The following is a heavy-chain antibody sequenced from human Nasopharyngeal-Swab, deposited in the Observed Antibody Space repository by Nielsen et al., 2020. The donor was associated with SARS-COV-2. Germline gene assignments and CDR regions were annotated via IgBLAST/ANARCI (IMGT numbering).Heavy chain of an antibody. D-gene: IGHD6-13*01. CDR1: GFTFSSYW. CDR2: IKQDGSEK. CDR3: ARDSFSRVGAAGSSHYYYYGMDV. Sequence: GGSLRPSCAASGFTFSSYWMSWVRQAPGKGLEWVANIKQDGSEKYYVDSVKGRFTISRDNAKNSLYLQMNSLRAEDTAVYYCARDSFSRVGAAGSSHYYYYGMDVWGQGTTVTVSS. V-gene: IGHV3-7*01. J-gene: IGHJ6*02.